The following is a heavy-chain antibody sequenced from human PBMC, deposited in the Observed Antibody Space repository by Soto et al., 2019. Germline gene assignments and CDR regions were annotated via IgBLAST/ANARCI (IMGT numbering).Heavy chain of an antibody. Sequence: PSETLSLTCSVSGYSVSSSDYYWAWIRQPPGKGLEWIGSMLYSGLTYYNPYLKSRVTLSVDTSKNQFSVRLNSVTASDTAVYYCAPLSVSLSGPYGIHVWGQGTTVTVSS. CDR3: APLSVSLSGPYGIHV. V-gene: IGHV4-39*01. CDR1: GYSVSSSDYY. CDR2: MLYSGLT. D-gene: IGHD2-15*01. J-gene: IGHJ6*02.